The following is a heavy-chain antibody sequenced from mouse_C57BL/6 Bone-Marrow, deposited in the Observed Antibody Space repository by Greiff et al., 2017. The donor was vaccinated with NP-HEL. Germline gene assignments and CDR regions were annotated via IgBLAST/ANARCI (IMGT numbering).Heavy chain of an antibody. J-gene: IGHJ2*01. CDR2: IDPKSGGT. V-gene: IGHV1-72*01. CDR3: ARLTLMVTTPYFDY. CDR1: GYTFTSYW. D-gene: IGHD2-2*01. Sequence: VQLQQPGAELVKPGASVKLSCKASGYTFTSYWMHWVKQRPGRGLAWIGRIDPKSGGTKYNEKFKSKATLTVDKPSSTAYMQLSSLTSEDSPVYYCARLTLMVTTPYFDYWGQGTTLTVSS.